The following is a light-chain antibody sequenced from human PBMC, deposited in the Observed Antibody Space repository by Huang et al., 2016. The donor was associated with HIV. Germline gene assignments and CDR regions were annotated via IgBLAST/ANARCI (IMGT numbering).Light chain of an antibody. CDR3: QQYNNWPQVT. Sequence: EIVLTQSPATLSVFPGERATLSCRASQSVSGNLAWYQQQPSQAPRVLIHGASTRATGIPHKCSGSGAGTEFTLTISRLEPEDFAVYYCQQYNNWPQVTFGQGTKLESK. CDR2: GAS. CDR1: QSVSGN. V-gene: IGKV3-15*01. J-gene: IGKJ2*01.